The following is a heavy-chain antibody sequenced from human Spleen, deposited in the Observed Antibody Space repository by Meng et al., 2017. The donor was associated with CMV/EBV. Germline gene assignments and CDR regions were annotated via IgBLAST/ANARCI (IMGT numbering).Heavy chain of an antibody. CDR2: IYHSGST. D-gene: IGHD2-2*01. V-gene: IGHV4-38-2*02. Sequence: GSLRLSCTVSGYSISSGYYWGWIRQPPGKGLEWIGSIYHSGSTYYNPSLKSRVTISVDTSKNQFSLKLSSVTAADTAVYYCARSSRRHIVVVPAAKYYFDYWGQGTLVTVSS. CDR3: ARSSRRHIVVVPAAKYYFDY. J-gene: IGHJ4*02. CDR1: GYSISSGYY.